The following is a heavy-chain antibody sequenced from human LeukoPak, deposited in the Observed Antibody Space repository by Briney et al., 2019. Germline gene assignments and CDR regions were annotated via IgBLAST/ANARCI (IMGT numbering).Heavy chain of an antibody. J-gene: IGHJ3*02. CDR1: GGSISSSSYY. D-gene: IGHD3-3*01. Sequence: SETLSLTCTVSGGSISSSSYYWGWIRQPPGKGLEWIGRIYYSGSTYYNPSLKSRVTISVDTSKNQFSLKLSSVTAADTAVYYCARWGMYYDFWSGNDAFDIWGQGTMVTVSS. CDR2: IYYSGST. V-gene: IGHV4-39*01. CDR3: ARWGMYYDFWSGNDAFDI.